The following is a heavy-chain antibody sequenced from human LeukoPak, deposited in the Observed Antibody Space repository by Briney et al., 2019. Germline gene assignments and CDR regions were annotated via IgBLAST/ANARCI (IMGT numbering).Heavy chain of an antibody. J-gene: IGHJ4*02. D-gene: IGHD1-14*01. CDR2: IYPGDSDT. CDR3: ARRSEPHDY. Sequence: GGSLRLSWRGSGYTFTDYWIVWVRQMPGKGLEWMGIIYPGDSDTRYSPSFQGQDIISADKSISTAYLQWSSLKASDTAMYYRARRSEPHDYWGQGTLVTVSS. CDR1: GYTFTDYW. V-gene: IGHV5-51*01.